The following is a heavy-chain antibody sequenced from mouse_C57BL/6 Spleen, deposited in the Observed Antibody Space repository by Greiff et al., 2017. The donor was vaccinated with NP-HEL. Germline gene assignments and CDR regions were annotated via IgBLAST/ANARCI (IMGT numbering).Heavy chain of an antibody. CDR2: INPSNGGP. CDR3: ARKDYSNYDYYAMDY. CDR1: GYTFTSYW. J-gene: IGHJ4*01. D-gene: IGHD2-5*01. Sequence: VQLQQPGTELVKPGASVKLSCKASGYTFTSYWMHWVKQRPGQGLEWIGNINPSNGGPNYNEKFKSKATLTVDKSSSTAYMQLSSLTSEDSAVYYCARKDYSNYDYYAMDYWGQGTSVTVSS. V-gene: IGHV1-53*01.